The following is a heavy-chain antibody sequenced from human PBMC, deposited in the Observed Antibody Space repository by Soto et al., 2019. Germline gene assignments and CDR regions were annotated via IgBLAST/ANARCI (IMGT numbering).Heavy chain of an antibody. D-gene: IGHD3-10*01. CDR1: GDSVSSNSAA. V-gene: IGHV6-1*01. Sequence: PSQTLSLTCAISGDSVSSNSAAWNWIRQSPSRGLEWLGRTYYRSKWYNDYAVSVKSRITINPDTSKNQFSLQLNSVTPEDTAVYYCARGLYGSGSYYEDNYYYYGMDVWGQGTTVTVSS. CDR3: ARGLYGSGSYYEDNYYYYGMDV. J-gene: IGHJ6*02. CDR2: TYYRSKWYN.